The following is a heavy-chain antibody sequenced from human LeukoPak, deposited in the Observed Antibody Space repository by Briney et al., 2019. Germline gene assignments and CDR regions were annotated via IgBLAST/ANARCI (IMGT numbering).Heavy chain of an antibody. V-gene: IGHV4-39*07. CDR3: ARILYDILTGYPYYFDY. CDR1: GGSISSYY. D-gene: IGHD3-9*01. J-gene: IGHJ4*02. Sequence: PSETLSLTCTVSGGSISSYYWGWIRQPPGKWLEWIGSIYYSGSTYYNPSLKSRVTISVDTSKNQFSLKLSSVTAADTAVYYCARILYDILTGYPYYFDYWGQGTLVTVSS. CDR2: IYYSGST.